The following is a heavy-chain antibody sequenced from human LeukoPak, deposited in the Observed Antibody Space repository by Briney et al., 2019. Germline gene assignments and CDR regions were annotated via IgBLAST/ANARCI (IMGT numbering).Heavy chain of an antibody. D-gene: IGHD3-3*01. CDR3: ARLPFTIFGVAQWGDAFDI. CDR2: IYPGDSDT. V-gene: IGHV5-51*01. CDR1: GYSFTSYW. Sequence: GESLKISCKGSGYSFTSYWIGWVRQMPGKGLEWMGIIYPGDSDTRYSPSFQGQVTISADKSISTAYLQWSSLKASDTAMYYCARLPFTIFGVAQWGDAFDIWGQGTMVTVSS. J-gene: IGHJ3*02.